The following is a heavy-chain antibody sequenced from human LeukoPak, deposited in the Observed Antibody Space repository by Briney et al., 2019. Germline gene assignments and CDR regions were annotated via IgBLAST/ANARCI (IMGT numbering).Heavy chain of an antibody. Sequence: ASVKVSCKVSGYTLTELSMHWARQAPGKGLEWMGGFDPEDGETIYAQKFQGRVTMTEDTSTDTAYMELSSLRSEDTAVYYCVTYYYDSSGYFNLDYWGQGTLVTVSS. J-gene: IGHJ4*02. D-gene: IGHD3-22*01. CDR3: VTYYYDSSGYFNLDY. CDR1: GYTLTELS. V-gene: IGHV1-24*01. CDR2: FDPEDGET.